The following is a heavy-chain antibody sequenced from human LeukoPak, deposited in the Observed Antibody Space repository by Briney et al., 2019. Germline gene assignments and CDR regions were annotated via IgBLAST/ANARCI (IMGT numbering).Heavy chain of an antibody. CDR1: GFTFSSYA. Sequence: PGGSLRLSCAASGFTFSSYAIHWVRQAPGKGLEWMAVISYDGSNKYYADSVKGRFIISRDNSKNTLYLQMNSLRPEDTAVYYCARDAPGYCSGGTCYNKWFDPWGQGTLVAVSS. J-gene: IGHJ5*02. CDR3: ARDAPGYCSGGTCYNKWFDP. CDR2: ISYDGSNK. D-gene: IGHD2-15*01. V-gene: IGHV3-30*04.